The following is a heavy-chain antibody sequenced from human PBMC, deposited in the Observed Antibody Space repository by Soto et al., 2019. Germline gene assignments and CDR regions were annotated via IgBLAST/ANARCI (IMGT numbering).Heavy chain of an antibody. D-gene: IGHD6-13*01. CDR2: INYSGSNT. J-gene: IGHJ5*02. V-gene: IGHV3-48*03. CDR3: TRDASRDSSARGWFDP. Sequence: GGSLRLSCAASGFAFRNYDMNWVRQAPGKGLEWISKINYSGSNTYYAESVKGRFTISRDNDKNSLYLQMNSLRAEDTAVYYCTRDASRDSSARGWFDPWGPGTLVTVSS. CDR1: GFAFRNYD.